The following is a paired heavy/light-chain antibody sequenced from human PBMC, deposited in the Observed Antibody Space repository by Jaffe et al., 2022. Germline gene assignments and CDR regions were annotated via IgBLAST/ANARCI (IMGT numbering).Heavy chain of an antibody. CDR2: IYTSGST. J-gene: IGHJ2*01. Sequence: QVQLQESGPGLVKPSQTLSLTCTVSGGSISSGSYYWSWIRQPAGKGLEWIGRIYTSGSTNYNPSLKSRVTISVDTSKNQFSLKLSSVTAADTAVYYCARGTERITMVRGVIRHYWYFDLWGRGTLVTVSS. CDR1: GGSISSGSYY. V-gene: IGHV4-61*02. CDR3: ARGTERITMVRGVIRHYWYFDL. D-gene: IGHD3-10*01.
Light chain of an antibody. Sequence: SYELTQPPSVSVSPGQTASITCSGDKLGDKYACWYQQKPGQSPVLVIYQDSKRPSGIPERFSGSNSGNTATLTISGTQAMDEADYYCQAWDSSTAVFGTGTKVTVL. CDR2: QDS. CDR3: QAWDSSTAV. J-gene: IGLJ1*01. V-gene: IGLV3-1*01. CDR1: KLGDKY.